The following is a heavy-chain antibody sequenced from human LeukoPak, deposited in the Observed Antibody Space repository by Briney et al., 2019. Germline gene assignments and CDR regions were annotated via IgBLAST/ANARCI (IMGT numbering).Heavy chain of an antibody. Sequence: SETLSLTCTVSGGSISSYYWSWIRQPPGKGLEWIGYIYYSGSTNYNPSLKSRVTISIDTSKNQFSLKLSSVTAADTAVYYCARGADYCDSSGYLDYWGQGTLVTVSS. D-gene: IGHD3-22*01. CDR2: IYYSGST. V-gene: IGHV4-59*01. CDR1: GGSISSYY. CDR3: ARGADYCDSSGYLDY. J-gene: IGHJ4*02.